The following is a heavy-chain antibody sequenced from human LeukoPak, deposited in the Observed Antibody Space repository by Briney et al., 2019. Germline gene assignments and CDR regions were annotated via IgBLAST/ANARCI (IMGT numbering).Heavy chain of an antibody. CDR2: IRSKAYGGTT. Sequence: GRSLRLSCTASGFTFCDYAMSWVRQAPGKGLEWVGFIRSKAYGGTTEYAACVKGIFTISRDDSKSIAYLQMNSLKTEDTAVYYCTRVVVVTAIPTHVDYWGQGTLVTVSS. CDR3: TRVVVVTAIPTHVDY. D-gene: IGHD2-21*02. CDR1: GFTFCDYA. V-gene: IGHV3-49*04. J-gene: IGHJ4*02.